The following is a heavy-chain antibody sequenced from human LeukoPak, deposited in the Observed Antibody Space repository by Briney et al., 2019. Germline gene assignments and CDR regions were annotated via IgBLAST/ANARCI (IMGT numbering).Heavy chain of an antibody. J-gene: IGHJ4*02. V-gene: IGHV4-59*12. CDR1: GGSISSYY. Sequence: SETLSLTCTVSGGSISSYYWSWIRQPPGKGLEWIGYIYYSGSTNYNPSLKSRVTISVDTSKNQFSLKLSSVTAADTAVYYCARRYIVVVPAALAPGGYFDYWGQGTLVTVSS. D-gene: IGHD2-2*01. CDR2: IYYSGST. CDR3: ARRYIVVVPAALAPGGYFDY.